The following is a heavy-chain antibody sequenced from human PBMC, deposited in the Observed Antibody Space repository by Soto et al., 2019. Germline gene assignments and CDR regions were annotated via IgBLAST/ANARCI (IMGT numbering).Heavy chain of an antibody. CDR3: VRGLYTGYEWGDH. Sequence: VQLVQSGAEVKKPGASVKVSCKASGYTFISYGINWVRQAPGQGLEWMGWMNPNRGNTDYAQKFQGRVTMTRNTSITTAYMELRSLTSEDTAVYFCVRGLYTGYEWGDHWGQGTLITVSS. D-gene: IGHD5-12*01. CDR2: MNPNRGNT. CDR1: GYTFISYG. J-gene: IGHJ4*02. V-gene: IGHV1-8*01.